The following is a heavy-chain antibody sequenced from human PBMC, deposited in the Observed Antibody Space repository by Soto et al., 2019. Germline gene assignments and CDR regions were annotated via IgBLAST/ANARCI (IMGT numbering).Heavy chain of an antibody. V-gene: IGHV3-30*18. Sequence: QVQLVESGGGVVQPGRSPRLSCAASGFTFSNYGMHWVRQAPGKGLEWVAVISYDGSNRYYADSVKGRFTISRDNSKNTLYLQMNSLRAEDTAVYYCAKERSTGWYYFDYWGQGTLVTVSS. D-gene: IGHD6-19*01. CDR3: AKERSTGWYYFDY. CDR2: ISYDGSNR. J-gene: IGHJ4*02. CDR1: GFTFSNYG.